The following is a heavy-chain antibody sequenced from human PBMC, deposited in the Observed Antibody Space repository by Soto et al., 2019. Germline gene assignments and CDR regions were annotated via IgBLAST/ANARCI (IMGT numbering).Heavy chain of an antibody. V-gene: IGHV5-51*01. Sequence: GESLKISCKGSGYSFTSYWIGWVRQMPGKGLEWMGIIYPGDSDTRYSPSFQGQVTISADKSISTAYLQWSSLKASDTAMYYCASKGNRNCSSTSCYDDYYYYMDVWGKGTTVTVSS. D-gene: IGHD2-2*01. J-gene: IGHJ6*03. CDR2: IYPGDSDT. CDR3: ASKGNRNCSSTSCYDDYYYYMDV. CDR1: GYSFTSYW.